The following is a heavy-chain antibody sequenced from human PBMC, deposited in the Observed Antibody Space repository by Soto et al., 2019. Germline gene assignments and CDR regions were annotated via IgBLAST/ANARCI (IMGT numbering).Heavy chain of an antibody. CDR2: IYYSGST. Sequence: SETLSLTCTVSGGSISSYYWSWIRQPPGKGLEWIGYIYYSGSTNYNPSLKSRVTISVDTSKNQFSLKLSSVTAADTAVYYCARLLVGGGREPHWFDPWGQGTLVTVS. V-gene: IGHV4-59*08. J-gene: IGHJ5*02. CDR3: ARLLVGGGREPHWFDP. CDR1: GGSISSYY. D-gene: IGHD2-15*01.